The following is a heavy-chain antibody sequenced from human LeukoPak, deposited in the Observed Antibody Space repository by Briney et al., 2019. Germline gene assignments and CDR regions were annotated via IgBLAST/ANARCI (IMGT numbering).Heavy chain of an antibody. CDR3: ARGKYQVLWGDC. V-gene: IGHV1-2*02. J-gene: IGHJ4*02. D-gene: IGHD3-10*01. CDR1: GYTFTAYY. Sequence: ASVKVSCKASGYTFTAYYMHWVRQAPGQGLEWMGWISPNSGGTNYAQKFQGRVTMTSDTSISTGYMELSSLRSDDTAVYYCARGKYQVLWGDCWGQGTLVTVSS. CDR2: ISPNSGGT.